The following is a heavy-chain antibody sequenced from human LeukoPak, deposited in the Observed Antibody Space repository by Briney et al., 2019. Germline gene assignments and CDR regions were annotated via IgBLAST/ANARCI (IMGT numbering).Heavy chain of an antibody. D-gene: IGHD3-16*01. Sequence: GGSLRLSCAASGFAFSTYVMSWVRQAPGKGLEWVSAISGSGGSTYYADSVKGRFTISRDNAKNTLYVQMNSLRTEDTAVYYCARETLGKGFFDYWGQGTLVTVSS. CDR3: ARETLGKGFFDY. CDR2: ISGSGGST. V-gene: IGHV3-23*01. CDR1: GFAFSTYV. J-gene: IGHJ4*02.